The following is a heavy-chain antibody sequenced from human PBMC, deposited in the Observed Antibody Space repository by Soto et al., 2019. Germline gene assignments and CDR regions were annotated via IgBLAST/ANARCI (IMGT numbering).Heavy chain of an antibody. CDR1: GGSISSYY. Sequence: SETLSLTCTVSGGSISSYYWSWIRQPPGKGLEWIGYIYYSGSTNYNPSLKSRVTISVDTSKNQFSLKLSSVTAADTAVYYCARDNGVTIFGVVKATIFDIWGQGTMVTVSS. CDR3: ARDNGVTIFGVVKATIFDI. J-gene: IGHJ3*02. V-gene: IGHV4-59*01. D-gene: IGHD3-3*01. CDR2: IYYSGST.